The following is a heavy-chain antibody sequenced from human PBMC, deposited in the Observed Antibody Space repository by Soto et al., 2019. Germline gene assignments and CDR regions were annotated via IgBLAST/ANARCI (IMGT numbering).Heavy chain of an antibody. CDR3: AKDASCISCEA. CDR1: GGSISSSNLY. V-gene: IGHV4-39*01. CDR2: IRYGGDT. J-gene: IGHJ4*02. D-gene: IGHD2-15*01. Sequence: QLHLQESGPGLVKPSETLSLSCTVSGGSISSSNLYWGWFRQPPGKGLEWIGSIRYGGDTSYNPSLKSRISISIDTSKNQFSLSLRSVTAADTAIYYCAKDASCISCEAWGQGAPVTVSS.